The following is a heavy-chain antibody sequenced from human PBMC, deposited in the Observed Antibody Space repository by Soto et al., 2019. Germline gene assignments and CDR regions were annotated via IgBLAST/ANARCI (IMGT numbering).Heavy chain of an antibody. CDR3: AKGPIASRYYFDY. CDR1: GFTFSSYG. Sequence: LRLSCAASGFTFSSYGMHWVRQAPGKGLEWVAVISYDGSNKYYADSVKGRFTISRDNSKNTLYLQMNSLRAEDTAVYYCAKGPIASRYYFDYWGQGTLVTVSS. CDR2: ISYDGSNK. D-gene: IGHD3-16*02. J-gene: IGHJ4*02. V-gene: IGHV3-30*18.